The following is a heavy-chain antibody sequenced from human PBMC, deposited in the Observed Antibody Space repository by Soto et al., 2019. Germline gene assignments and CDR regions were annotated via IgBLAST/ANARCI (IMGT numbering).Heavy chain of an antibody. J-gene: IGHJ4*02. Sequence: SETLSLTCTVAGGSSSGFYGSWVRQPAGKGLEWIGRIYSSGTTKYNPSLRNRVTMSVDTSTDQYALNLASMAAADKAVYFCARGPFCGDDCYFDVWGQGTQVTVSS. CDR2: IYSSGTT. V-gene: IGHV4-4*07. CDR1: GGSSSGFY. D-gene: IGHD2-21*02. CDR3: ARGPFCGDDCYFDV.